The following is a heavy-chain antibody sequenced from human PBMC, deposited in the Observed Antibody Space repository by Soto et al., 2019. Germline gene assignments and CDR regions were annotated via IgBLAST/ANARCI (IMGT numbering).Heavy chain of an antibody. J-gene: IGHJ3*02. V-gene: IGHV4-39*01. Sequence: QLQLQESGPGLVKPSETLSLTCTVSGVSISSSTYYWGWIRQSPGKGLEWLGNVYYSGSSYYNKSLKSRVSIYLDTSKNQFSLRLSSVTAADTAVYYCARQWPRSSAFDIWGQGTMVTVSS. CDR2: VYYSGSS. CDR3: ARQWPRSSAFDI. CDR1: GVSISSSTYY. D-gene: IGHD2-2*01.